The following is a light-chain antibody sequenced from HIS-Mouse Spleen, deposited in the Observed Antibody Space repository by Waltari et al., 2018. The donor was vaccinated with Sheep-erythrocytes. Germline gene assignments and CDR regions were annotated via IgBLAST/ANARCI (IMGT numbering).Light chain of an antibody. J-gene: IGLJ1*01. V-gene: IGLV2-11*01. Sequence: QSALTQPRSVSGSPGQSVTISCTGTSSDVGGYNYVSWYQQHPGKAPKLMIYDVSNRPLGVPDSLSGSKSGNTASLTSSGLQAEDEADYYCCSYAGSYNHVFATGTKVTVL. CDR3: CSYAGSYNHV. CDR2: DVS. CDR1: SSDVGGYNY.